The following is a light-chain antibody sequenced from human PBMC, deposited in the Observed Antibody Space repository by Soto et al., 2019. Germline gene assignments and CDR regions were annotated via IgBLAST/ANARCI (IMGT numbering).Light chain of an antibody. V-gene: IGKV1-39*01. Sequence: DIPMTQSPSSLALSVGDRVTITCRASQMISNYLNWYQQKPGKAPKLLIYASFNLQSGVPSRFSGSGSGTDFTLTISSLQPEDFATYYCQQSYGTPYTVGQGTKLEIK. CDR2: ASF. CDR1: QMISNY. J-gene: IGKJ2*01. CDR3: QQSYGTPYT.